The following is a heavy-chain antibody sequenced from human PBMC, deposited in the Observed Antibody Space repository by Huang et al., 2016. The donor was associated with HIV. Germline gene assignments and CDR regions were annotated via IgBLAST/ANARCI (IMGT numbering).Heavy chain of an antibody. Sequence: QVQLVQSGSELRKPGASVKVSCQASGYTFTRYAMNWVRQAPGQGLEWMGCINANTGNPTDAQAFTGRFVLSLDTSVSTAYLQISSLEAEDTAVYYCARDYYDSRGYDIHAVVDYWGQGTLVTVSS. D-gene: IGHD3-22*01. V-gene: IGHV7-4-1*02. J-gene: IGHJ4*02. CDR3: ARDYYDSRGYDIHAVVDY. CDR1: GYTFTRYA. CDR2: INANTGNP.